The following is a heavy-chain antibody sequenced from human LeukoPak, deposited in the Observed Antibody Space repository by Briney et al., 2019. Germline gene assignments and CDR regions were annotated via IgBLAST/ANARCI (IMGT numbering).Heavy chain of an antibody. CDR3: ARGDCGIDCPKYNWFYP. J-gene: IGHJ5*02. D-gene: IGHD2-21*02. Sequence: SETLSLTCTVSGDSIRSGSYYWTWIRPPAGKELEWIGRIYSNGNTNYNPSLKSRVTITVDAPKNQFSLKLSSVTAADTAVYHCARGDCGIDCPKYNWFYPWGQGTLVTVSS. V-gene: IGHV4-61*02. CDR2: IYSNGNT. CDR1: GDSIRSGSYY.